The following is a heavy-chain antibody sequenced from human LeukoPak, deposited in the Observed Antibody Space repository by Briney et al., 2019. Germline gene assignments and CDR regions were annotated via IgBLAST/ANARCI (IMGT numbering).Heavy chain of an antibody. Sequence: GGSLRLSCAASGFTFSSYAMSWVRQAPGKGLEWVSAISGSGGSTHYADSVKGRFTISRDNSKNTLYLQMNSLRAEDTAVYYCAKDRTLTGRAANAFDIWGQGTMVTVSS. CDR3: AKDRTLTGRAANAFDI. CDR1: GFTFSSYA. J-gene: IGHJ3*02. V-gene: IGHV3-23*01. CDR2: ISGSGGST. D-gene: IGHD6-25*01.